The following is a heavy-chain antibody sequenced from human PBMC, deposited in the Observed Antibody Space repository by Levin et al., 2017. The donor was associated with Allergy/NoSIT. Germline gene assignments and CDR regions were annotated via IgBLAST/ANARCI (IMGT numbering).Heavy chain of an antibody. CDR2: IIPIFGTA. CDR3: TTESRSSSWTNNWFDP. D-gene: IGHD6-13*01. V-gene: IGHV1-69*13. J-gene: IGHJ5*02. Sequence: ASVKVSCKASGGTFSSYAISWVRQAPGQGLEWMGGIIPIFGTANYAQKFQGRVTITADESTSTAYMELSSLRSEDTAVYYCTTESRSSSWTNNWFDPWGQGTLVTVSS. CDR1: GGTFSSYA.